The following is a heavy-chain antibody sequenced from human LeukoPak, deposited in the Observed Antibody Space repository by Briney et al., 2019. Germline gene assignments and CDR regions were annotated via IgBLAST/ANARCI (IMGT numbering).Heavy chain of an antibody. V-gene: IGHV1-46*01. Sequence: ASVKVSCKASGYTLTSYYMHWVRQAPRQGLEWMGIINPSGGSTSYAQKFQGRVTMTRDMSTSTVYMELSSLRSEDTAVYYCAREGSSGSYYLDYWGQGTLVTVSS. CDR2: INPSGGST. CDR1: GYTLTSYY. J-gene: IGHJ4*02. CDR3: AREGSSGSYYLDY. D-gene: IGHD1-26*01.